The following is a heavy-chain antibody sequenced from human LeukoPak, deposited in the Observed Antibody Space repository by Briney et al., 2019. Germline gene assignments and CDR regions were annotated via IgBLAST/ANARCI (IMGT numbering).Heavy chain of an antibody. J-gene: IGHJ4*02. CDR3: ARVDPKNDY. Sequence: ASVKVSCKASGYTLSGYYIHWVRQAPGQGLEWMGWINPDSGATNSAQKFQGRVTMTRDTSISTAYMELSSLRSDDTALYYCARVDPKNDYWGQGTLVTVSS. V-gene: IGHV1-2*02. CDR1: GYTLSGYY. CDR2: INPDSGAT.